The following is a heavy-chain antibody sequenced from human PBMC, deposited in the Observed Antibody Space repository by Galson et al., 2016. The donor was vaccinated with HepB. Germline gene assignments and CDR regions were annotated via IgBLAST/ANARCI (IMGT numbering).Heavy chain of an antibody. D-gene: IGHD2-2*01. Sequence: SVKVSCKASGYTFTNYYMHWVRQAPGQGLEWMAIINPGDGRSHSAQNLQGRVTVTRDTSTSPVYMELSSLMSEDTAMYYCAREFGDCDSTRCSKQHFDSWGQGALVTVSS. CDR2: INPGDGRS. V-gene: IGHV1-46*04. CDR3: AREFGDCDSTRCSKQHFDS. J-gene: IGHJ4*02. CDR1: GYTFTNYY.